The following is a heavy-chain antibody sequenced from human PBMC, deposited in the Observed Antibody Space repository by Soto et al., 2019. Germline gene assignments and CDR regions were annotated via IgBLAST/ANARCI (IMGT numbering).Heavy chain of an antibody. Sequence: SETLSLTCTVSGGSISSSGYYWGWIRQPPGKGLEWSGRIYYSGSTYYNPSLKRRVTISVDTSKNQFSLKLSSVTAADTAVYYCARQRDYYETSGYDWFDPWGQGTLVTVSS. V-gene: IGHV4-39*01. D-gene: IGHD3-22*01. J-gene: IGHJ5*02. CDR1: GGSISSSGYY. CDR2: IYYSGST. CDR3: ARQRDYYETSGYDWFDP.